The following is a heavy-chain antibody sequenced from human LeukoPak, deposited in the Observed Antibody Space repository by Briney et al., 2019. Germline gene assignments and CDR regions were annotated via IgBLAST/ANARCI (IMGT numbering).Heavy chain of an antibody. V-gene: IGHV1-69*13. CDR1: GGTFSSYA. J-gene: IGHJ4*02. Sequence: SVKVSCKASGGTFSSYAISWVRQAPGQGLEWMGGIIPIFGTANYAQKFQGRVTITADESTSTAYMELSSLRSEDTAVYYCACRYYYDSSGDFDYWGQGTLVTVSS. D-gene: IGHD3-22*01. CDR2: IIPIFGTA. CDR3: ACRYYYDSSGDFDY.